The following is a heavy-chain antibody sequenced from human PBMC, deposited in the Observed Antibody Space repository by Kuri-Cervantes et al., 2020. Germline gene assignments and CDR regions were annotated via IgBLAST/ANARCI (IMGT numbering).Heavy chain of an antibody. CDR2: IYYSGST. CDR1: GGSISSYY. D-gene: IGHD6-19*01. CDR3: ARTHQVAGTTGSGY. Sequence: SETLSLTCTVSGGSISSYYWSWIRQPPGKGLEWIGYIYYSGSTNYNPSLKSRVTISVDTSKNQFSLKLSSVTAADTAVYYCARTHQVAGTTGSGYWGQGTLVTVSS. J-gene: IGHJ4*02. V-gene: IGHV4-59*01.